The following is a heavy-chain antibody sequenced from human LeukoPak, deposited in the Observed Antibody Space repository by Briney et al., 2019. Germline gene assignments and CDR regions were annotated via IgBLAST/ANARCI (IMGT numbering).Heavy chain of an antibody. CDR1: GGSISSSSYY. CDR2: IYYSGST. D-gene: IGHD3-10*01. J-gene: IGHJ4*02. CDR3: ASSYGSGSYYSPDY. Sequence: SETLSLTCTVSGGSISSSSYYWGWIRQPPGKGLEWIGSIYYSGSTYYNPSLKSRVTISVDTSENQFSLKLSSVTAADTAVYYCASSYGSGSYYSPDYWGQGTLVTVSS. V-gene: IGHV4-39*07.